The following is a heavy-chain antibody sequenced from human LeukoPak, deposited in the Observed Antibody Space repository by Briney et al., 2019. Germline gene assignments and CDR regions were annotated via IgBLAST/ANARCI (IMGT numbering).Heavy chain of an antibody. D-gene: IGHD6-13*01. CDR3: ATPLTSKWSSSWYSGHFDY. J-gene: IGHJ4*02. V-gene: IGHV3-30*04. CDR1: GFSFSVYA. CDR2: ISADGRDK. Sequence: GESLKISCVASGFSFSVYAMHWVRPAPGKGLELVAVISADGRDKYYIDSVRGRFTISRDNSKTTVFLQMNSLEVEDTAVYYCATPLTSKWSSSWYSGHFDYWGQGALVTVPS.